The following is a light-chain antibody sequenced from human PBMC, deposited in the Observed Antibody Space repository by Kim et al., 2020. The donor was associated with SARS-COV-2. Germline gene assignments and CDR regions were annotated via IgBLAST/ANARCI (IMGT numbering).Light chain of an antibody. CDR3: LQHNTYPIT. CDR1: QYICID. J-gene: IGKJ5*01. V-gene: IGKV1-17*01. Sequence: ASVGDRVTITCRASQYICIDLGWYQLNPGRAPKLLIYGASSLQSGVPSRFSGSESGTEFTLTISSLQPEDSATYVCLQHNTYPITFGQGTRLEIK. CDR2: GAS.